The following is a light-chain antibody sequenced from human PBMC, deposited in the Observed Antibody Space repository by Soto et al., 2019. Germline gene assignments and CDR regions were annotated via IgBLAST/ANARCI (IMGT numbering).Light chain of an antibody. J-gene: IGLJ1*01. CDR3: SSYAGSNNYV. Sequence: QSVLTQPPSASGSPGQSVTISCTGTSXDVGGYDFVSWYQQHPGKVPELILYEVTKRPSGVPDRFSGSKSGNTASLTVSGLQVEDEADYYCSSYAGSNNYVFGTGTKVTV. V-gene: IGLV2-8*01. CDR2: EVT. CDR1: SXDVGGYDF.